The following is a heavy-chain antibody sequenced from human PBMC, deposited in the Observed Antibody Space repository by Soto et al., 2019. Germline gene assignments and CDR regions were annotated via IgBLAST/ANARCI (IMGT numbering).Heavy chain of an antibody. CDR1: GGSFSGYY. CDR2: INHSGST. J-gene: IGHJ4*02. Sequence: SETLSLTCGVYGGSFSGYYWSWIRQPPGKGLEWIGEINHSGSTNYNPSLKSRVTISVDTSKNQFSLKLSSVTAADTAVYYCARGRVSSRWYRDYWGQGTLVTVSS. V-gene: IGHV4-34*01. CDR3: ARGRVSSRWYRDY. D-gene: IGHD6-19*01.